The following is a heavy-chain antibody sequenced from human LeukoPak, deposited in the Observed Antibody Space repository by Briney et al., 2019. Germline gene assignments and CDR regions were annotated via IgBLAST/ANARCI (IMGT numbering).Heavy chain of an antibody. CDR3: ARAHSSGWTDYYYYMDV. D-gene: IGHD6-19*01. Sequence: GGSLRLSCAASGFTFSDYYMSWIRQAPGKGLKWVSYISSSGSTIYYADSVKGRFTISRDNAKNSLYLQMNSLRAEDTAVYYCARAHSSGWTDYYYYMDVWGKGTTVTISS. J-gene: IGHJ6*03. V-gene: IGHV3-11*04. CDR2: ISSSGSTI. CDR1: GFTFSDYY.